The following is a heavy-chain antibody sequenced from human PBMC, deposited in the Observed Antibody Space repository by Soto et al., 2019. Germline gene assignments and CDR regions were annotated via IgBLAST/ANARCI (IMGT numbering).Heavy chain of an antibody. J-gene: IGHJ3*02. CDR1: GFTFSSYG. CDR3: AKVAGSGYLPGGAFDI. V-gene: IGHV3-30*18. D-gene: IGHD3-22*01. CDR2: ISYDGSNK. Sequence: GGSLRLSCAASGFTFSSYGMHWVRQAPGKGLEWVAVISYDGSNKYYADSVKGRFTISRDNSKNMLYLQMNSLRAEDTAVYYCAKVAGSGYLPGGAFDIWGQGTMVTVSS.